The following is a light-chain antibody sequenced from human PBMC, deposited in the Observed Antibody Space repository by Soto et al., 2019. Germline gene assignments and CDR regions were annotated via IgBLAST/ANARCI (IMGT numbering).Light chain of an antibody. V-gene: IGKV1-5*01. J-gene: IGKJ1*01. CDR3: QQYNSYWT. Sequence: DIQMTQYPSTLSASVGDRVTITCRASQSISTWLAWYQLKPGKAPKLLIYDVSLLQSGVQSRFSGSGSGTEFILAISSLQPDDSATYYCQQYNSYWTCGPGTEVEIK. CDR1: QSISTW. CDR2: DVS.